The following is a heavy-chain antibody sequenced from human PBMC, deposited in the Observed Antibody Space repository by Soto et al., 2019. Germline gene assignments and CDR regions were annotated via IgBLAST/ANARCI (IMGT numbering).Heavy chain of an antibody. Sequence: SVKVSCGASGYTFTSYAMHWGRQAPGQRLEWMGWINAGNGNTKYSQKFQGRVTITRDTSASTAYMELSSLRSEDTAVYYCARLYSSLEIVWFDPWGQGTLVTVSS. V-gene: IGHV1-3*01. CDR3: ARLYSSLEIVWFDP. D-gene: IGHD6-6*01. CDR1: GYTFTSYA. CDR2: INAGNGNT. J-gene: IGHJ5*02.